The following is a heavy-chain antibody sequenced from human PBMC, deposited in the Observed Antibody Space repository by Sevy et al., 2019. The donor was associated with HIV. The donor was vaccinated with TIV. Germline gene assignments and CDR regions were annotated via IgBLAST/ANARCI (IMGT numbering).Heavy chain of an antibody. CDR3: AKVTLWELLAAHEAFDV. CDR1: GFSFSGYV. D-gene: IGHD1-26*01. V-gene: IGHV3-23*01. CDR2: ISGRDSST. J-gene: IGHJ3*01. Sequence: GGSLRLSCAASGFSFSGYVMNWVRQAPGKGLEWVSSISGRDSSTYYADSVRGRFIISRDNSENTLYLQMNGLRAEDKAVYYWAKVTLWELLAAHEAFDVWGQGTMVTVSS.